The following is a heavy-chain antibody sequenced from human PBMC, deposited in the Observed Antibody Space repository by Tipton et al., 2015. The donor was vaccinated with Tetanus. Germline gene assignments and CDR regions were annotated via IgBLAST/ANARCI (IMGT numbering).Heavy chain of an antibody. D-gene: IGHD2-8*01. CDR3: ASGVTLDY. CDR2: IKDDGSET. CDR1: GFSFSTSW. V-gene: IGHV3-7*01. Sequence: SLRLSCAASGFSFSTSWMSWFRQAPGKGLEWVANIKDDGSETYYVDPVKGRFTISRDNARNSLYLQINSLRVDDTADYYCASGVTLDYWGQGTLVIVSS. J-gene: IGHJ4*02.